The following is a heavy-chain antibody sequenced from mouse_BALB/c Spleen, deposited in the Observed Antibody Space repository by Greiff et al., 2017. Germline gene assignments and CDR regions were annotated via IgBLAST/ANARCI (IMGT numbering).Heavy chain of an antibody. D-gene: IGHD1-1*01. CDR1: GFTFSSFG. CDR2: ISSGSSTI. CDR3: ARSGGSSPYFDY. Sequence: EVQGVESGGGLVQPGGSRKLSCAASGFTFSSFGMHWVRQAPEKGLEWVAYISSGSSTIYYADTVKGRFTISRDNPKNTLFLQMTSLRSEDTAMYYCARSGGSSPYFDYWGQGTTLTVSS. J-gene: IGHJ2*01. V-gene: IGHV5-17*02.